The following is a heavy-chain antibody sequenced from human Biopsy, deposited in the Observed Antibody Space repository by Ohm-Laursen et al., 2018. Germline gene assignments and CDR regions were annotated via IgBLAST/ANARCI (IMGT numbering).Heavy chain of an antibody. CDR2: TTQSGST. J-gene: IGHJ6*02. CDR3: ARVPLPGIGAAYQGRFLYGMDV. D-gene: IGHD6-13*01. Sequence: GTLSLTCSVYGGSFNGYFWSWIRQPPGKGLEWIGDTTQSGSTNYSLSLKSRVTISVDTAKKQFSLSLRSVTAADTAVYYCARVPLPGIGAAYQGRFLYGMDVWGQGTTVSVSS. V-gene: IGHV4-34*01. CDR1: GGSFNGYF.